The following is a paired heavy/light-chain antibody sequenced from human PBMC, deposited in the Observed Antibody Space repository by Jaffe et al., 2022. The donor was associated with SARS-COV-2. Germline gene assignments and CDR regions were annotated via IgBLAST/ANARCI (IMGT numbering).Heavy chain of an antibody. Sequence: EVQLVESGGGLIQPGGSLTLSCAASGFSASRNYMSWVRQAPGKGLEWVSVIDSGGSTYYADSVKGRFTISRDISKNTLYLEMNSLRAEDTATYYCAVNMVTTSPFDEWGQGTLVTVSP. J-gene: IGHJ4*02. CDR3: AVNMVTTSPFDE. V-gene: IGHV3-53*01. CDR2: IDSGGST. D-gene: IGHD5-18*01. CDR1: GFSASRNY.
Light chain of an antibody. CDR2: GAS. CDR3: QQYNSYPYT. Sequence: IQMTQSPSSLSVSVGDRVTITCRASRGISNYLAWFQQKPGKAPKSLIYGASSLQSGVPSKFSGSGSGTDFTLTISSLQPEDFATYYCQQYNSYPYTFGQGTKLEIK. J-gene: IGKJ2*01. V-gene: IGKV1-16*02. CDR1: RGISNY.